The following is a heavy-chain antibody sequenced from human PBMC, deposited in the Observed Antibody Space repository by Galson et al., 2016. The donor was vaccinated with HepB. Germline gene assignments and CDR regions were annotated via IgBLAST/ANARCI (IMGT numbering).Heavy chain of an antibody. Sequence: SLRLSCAASGFTFSSYGMHWVRQAPGKGLEWVEVIWYDGSNKEYADSVKGRFTISRDTSKNTLYLQMNSLRAEDTSVYYCARDSIVGATESADYWGQGTLVTVSS. CDR3: ARDSIVGATESADY. CDR1: GFTFSSYG. CDR2: IWYDGSNK. V-gene: IGHV3-33*01. D-gene: IGHD1-26*01. J-gene: IGHJ4*02.